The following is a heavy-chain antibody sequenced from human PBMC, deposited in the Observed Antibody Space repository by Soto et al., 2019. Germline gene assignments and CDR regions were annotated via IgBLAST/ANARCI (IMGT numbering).Heavy chain of an antibody. D-gene: IGHD3-3*01. V-gene: IGHV3-30-3*01. J-gene: IGHJ3*02. CDR2: LSFDGDKK. CDR3: ARDPTRDFYGGFDI. Sequence: QVQLVESGGDVVQPGRSLRLSCVASGFTSSDYDIYWVSQAPGKGPEWVALLSFDGDKKYYADSVKGRFTTSRNNSKNTLYLQMDSLRTEDTAMYYCARDPTRDFYGGFDIWGQGTMVTVSS. CDR1: GFTSSDYD.